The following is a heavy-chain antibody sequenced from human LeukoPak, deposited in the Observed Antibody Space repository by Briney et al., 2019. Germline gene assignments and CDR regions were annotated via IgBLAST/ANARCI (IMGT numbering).Heavy chain of an antibody. Sequence: GGSLRLSCAASGFTVSSNYMSWVRQAAGKGLEWVSVIYSRVSPYYADAEKGIFTISRHNSNNTLYLQMNSLRAEYTAVYYCARVYSGWYSYWGQGTLVTDSS. J-gene: IGHJ4*02. CDR2: IYSRVSP. D-gene: IGHD6-19*01. CDR3: ARVYSGWYSY. CDR1: GFTVSSNY. V-gene: IGHV3-66*01.